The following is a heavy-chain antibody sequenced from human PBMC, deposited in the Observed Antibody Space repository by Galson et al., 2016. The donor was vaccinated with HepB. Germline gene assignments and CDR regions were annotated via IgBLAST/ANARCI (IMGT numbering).Heavy chain of an antibody. CDR2: SYHTGTP. J-gene: IGHJ4*02. D-gene: IGHD6-19*01. V-gene: IGHV4/OR15-8*03. Sequence: SEPLSLTCAVSGGPISSYSWWSWVRQPPGQGLEWTGASYHTGTPNYNPAHKSRVTISVDKSTNQFSLKLSSMTAPDTAVHDCARAQSVAGSGIYFNYWGQGSLVTVSS. CDR3: ARAQSVAGSGIYFNY. CDR1: GGPISSYSW.